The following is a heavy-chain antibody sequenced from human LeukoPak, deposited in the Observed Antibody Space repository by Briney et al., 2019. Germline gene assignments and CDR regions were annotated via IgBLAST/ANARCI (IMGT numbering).Heavy chain of an antibody. CDR1: GYTFTGYY. V-gene: IGHV1-2*02. J-gene: IGHJ6*02. CDR2: INPNSGGT. D-gene: IGHD3-10*01. CDR3: AREGRYGSGSSYGMDV. Sequence: ASVKVSCKASGYTFTGYYMHWVRQAPGQGLEWMGWINPNSGGTNYAQKFQGRVTMTRDTSISTAYMELSRLRSDDTAVYYCAREGRYGSGSSYGMDVWGQGTTVTVSS.